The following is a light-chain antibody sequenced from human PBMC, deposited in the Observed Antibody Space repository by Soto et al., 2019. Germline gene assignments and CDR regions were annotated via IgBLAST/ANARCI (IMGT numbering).Light chain of an antibody. J-gene: IGKJ1*01. V-gene: IGKV3-15*01. CDR3: QQYDNWWT. CDR1: QSVSSR. Sequence: DIVMTQSPATLSVSPGERATLSCRASQSVSSRLAWYQKKPGQAPRLLIYGASTRATGIPARFSGSGSGTEFTLSISSLQSEDSAVYYCQQYDNWWTFGQGTKVDIK. CDR2: GAS.